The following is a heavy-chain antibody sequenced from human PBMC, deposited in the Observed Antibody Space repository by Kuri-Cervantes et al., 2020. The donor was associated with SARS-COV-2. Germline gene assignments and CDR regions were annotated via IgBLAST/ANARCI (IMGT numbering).Heavy chain of an antibody. Sequence: LSLTCAASGFTVSSNYMHWVRQAPGKGLEWVAVISYDGSNKYYADSVKGRFTISRDNSKNTLYLQMNSLRAEDTAVYYCARGSLYDFWSGYISYFDYWGQGTLVTVSS. CDR3: ARGSLYDFWSGYISYFDY. D-gene: IGHD3-3*01. V-gene: IGHV3-30-3*01. J-gene: IGHJ4*02. CDR1: GFTVSSNY. CDR2: ISYDGSNK.